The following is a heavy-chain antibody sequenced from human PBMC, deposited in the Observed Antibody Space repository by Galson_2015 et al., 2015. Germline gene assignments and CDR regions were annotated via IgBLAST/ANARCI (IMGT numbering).Heavy chain of an antibody. CDR3: AKGRERGSSWYPYYYYGVDV. V-gene: IGHV3-48*02. CDR1: GFTFSSYR. Sequence: SLRLSCAASGFTFSSYRMNWVRQAPGKGLEWVSYISSSSSTIYYADSVKGRFTISRDNAKNSLYLQMNSLRDEDTAVYYCAKGRERGSSWYPYYYYGVDVWGQGTTVTVSS. J-gene: IGHJ6*02. CDR2: ISSSSSTI. D-gene: IGHD6-13*01.